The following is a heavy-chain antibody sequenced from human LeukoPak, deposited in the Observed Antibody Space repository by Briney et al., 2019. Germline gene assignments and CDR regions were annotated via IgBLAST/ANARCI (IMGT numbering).Heavy chain of an antibody. CDR1: GGSISRYH. V-gene: IGHV4-4*07. D-gene: IGHD3-10*01. Sequence: NPSETLSLTCTVSGGSISRYHWSWIRQPAGKGLECIGRVSTSGTDYNPSLKSRVTMSVDTSKSEFSLNLSSVTAADTAVYFCAGRVWTKTRGLIGYFDYWGQGILVTVSS. J-gene: IGHJ4*02. CDR2: VSTSGT. CDR3: AGRVWTKTRGLIGYFDY.